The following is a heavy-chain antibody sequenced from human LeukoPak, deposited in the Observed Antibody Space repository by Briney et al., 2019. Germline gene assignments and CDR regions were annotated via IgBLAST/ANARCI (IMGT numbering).Heavy chain of an antibody. D-gene: IGHD3-3*01. J-gene: IGHJ6*02. CDR1: GYTFTSYG. CDR2: ISAYNGNT. Sequence: ASVKVSCKASGYTFTSYGISWVRQAPGQGLEWMGWISAYNGNTNYAQKLQGRVTMTTDTSTSTAYMGLRSLRSDDTAVYYCARDDFWSGYYTHGMDVWGQGTTVTVSS. CDR3: ARDDFWSGYYTHGMDV. V-gene: IGHV1-18*01.